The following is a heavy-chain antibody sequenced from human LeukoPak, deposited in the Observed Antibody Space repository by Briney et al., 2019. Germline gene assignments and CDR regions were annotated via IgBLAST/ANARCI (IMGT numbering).Heavy chain of an antibody. D-gene: IGHD2-15*01. CDR2: ISSSSSYI. J-gene: IGHJ6*03. CDR1: GFTFSSYS. V-gene: IGHV3-21*01. CDR3: ARELLDYYYMDV. Sequence: GGSLRLSCAAYGFTFSSYSMNWVRQVPGKGLEWVSSISSSSSYIYYADSVKGRFTISRDNAKNSLYLQMNSLRAEDTAVYYCARELLDYYYMDVWGKGTTVTVSS.